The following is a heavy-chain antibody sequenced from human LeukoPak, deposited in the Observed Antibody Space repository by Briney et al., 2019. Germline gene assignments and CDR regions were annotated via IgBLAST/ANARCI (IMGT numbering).Heavy chain of an antibody. CDR2: INSDGSST. V-gene: IGHV3-74*01. J-gene: IGHJ6*02. Sequence: GGSLRLSCAASGFTFSSYWMHWVRQAPGKGLVWVSRINSDGSSTSYADSVKGRFTISRDNAKNTLYLQMNSLRAEDTAVYYCARGIQLWSNYGMDVWGQGTTVTVSS. CDR3: ARGIQLWSNYGMDV. D-gene: IGHD5-18*01. CDR1: GFTFSSYW.